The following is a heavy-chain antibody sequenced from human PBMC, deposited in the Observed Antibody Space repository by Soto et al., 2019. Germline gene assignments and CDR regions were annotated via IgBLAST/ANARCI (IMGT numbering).Heavy chain of an antibody. Sequence: QVQLVESGGGVVQPGRSLRLSCAASGFTFSSYGMHWVRQAPGKGLEWVAVISYDGSNKYYADSVKGRFTISRDNSKNTLYMQMTSLRAVDTAVYYCAKEATAMVPTFFDHWGQGTLVTVSS. D-gene: IGHD5-18*01. CDR3: AKEATAMVPTFFDH. CDR2: ISYDGSNK. J-gene: IGHJ4*02. CDR1: GFTFSSYG. V-gene: IGHV3-30*18.